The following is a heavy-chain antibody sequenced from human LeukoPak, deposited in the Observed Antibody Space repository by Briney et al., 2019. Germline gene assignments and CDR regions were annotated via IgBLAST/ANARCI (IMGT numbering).Heavy chain of an antibody. Sequence: SETLSLTCTVSGVSLSSYYWSWIRQPPGKELEWIGYIFYTGSTNYNPSLKCRVTISVDTSKNQFSLKLGSVTAADTAVYYCAATNDYFGPGRLDPWGQGTLVTVSS. V-gene: IGHV4-59*08. CDR3: AATNDYFGPGRLDP. CDR2: IFYTGST. CDR1: GVSLSSYY. J-gene: IGHJ5*02. D-gene: IGHD2/OR15-2a*01.